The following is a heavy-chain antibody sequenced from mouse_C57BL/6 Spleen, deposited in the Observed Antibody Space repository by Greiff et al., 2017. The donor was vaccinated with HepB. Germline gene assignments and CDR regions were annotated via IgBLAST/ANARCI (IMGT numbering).Heavy chain of an antibody. CDR3: ARGSSGYYYAMDY. J-gene: IGHJ4*01. D-gene: IGHD3-2*02. CDR2: ISNGGGST. V-gene: IGHV5-12*01. CDR1: GFTFSDYY. Sequence: EVHLVESGGGLVQPGGSLKLSCAASGFTFSDYYMYWVRQTPEKRLEWVAYISNGGGSTYYPDTVKGRFTISRDNAKNTLYLQMSRRKSEDTAMYYCARGSSGYYYAMDYWGQGTSVTVSS.